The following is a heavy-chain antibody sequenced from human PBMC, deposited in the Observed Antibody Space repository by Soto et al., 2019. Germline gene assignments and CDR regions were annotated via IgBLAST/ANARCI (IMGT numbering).Heavy chain of an antibody. CDR3: ARDASSITGPTSSEDIQQ. Sequence: QAQLMQYGAEVKNPGSSVKVSCKASGGTFSGYAINWVRQAPGQGLEWMGGIIPLLGRTDYGQKFQGRITIAAAESTSPAYMQLRGLRAEDTAVYYCARDASSITGPTSSEDIQQRGEGSLVSVSS. D-gene: IGHD1-20*01. CDR1: GGTFSGYA. V-gene: IGHV1-69*01. CDR2: IIPLLGRT. J-gene: IGHJ1*01.